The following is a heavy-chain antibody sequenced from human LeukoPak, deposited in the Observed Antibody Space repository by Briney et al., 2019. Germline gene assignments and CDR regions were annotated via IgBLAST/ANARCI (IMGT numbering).Heavy chain of an antibody. Sequence: SSETLSLTCTVSGGSISSSSYYWGWIRQPPGKGLEWIGSIYYSGSTYYNPSLKSRVTISVDMSKNQFSLKLSSVTAADTAVYYCARLTYYYGSGFDYWGQGTLVTVSS. J-gene: IGHJ4*02. CDR3: ARLTYYYGSGFDY. V-gene: IGHV4-39*01. CDR1: GGSISSSSYY. D-gene: IGHD3-10*01. CDR2: IYYSGST.